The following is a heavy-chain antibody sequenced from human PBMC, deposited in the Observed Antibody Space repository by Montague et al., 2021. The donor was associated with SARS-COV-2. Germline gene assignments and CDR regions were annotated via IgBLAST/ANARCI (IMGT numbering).Heavy chain of an antibody. CDR3: ARDGTAGDWFDP. V-gene: IGHV4-39*07. D-gene: IGHD1-26*01. Sequence: SETLSLTCTVSGGSISTSPYFWGWIRQPPGKGLEWIGSIYYSGSTDYNPSLNSRVSISVDTSKNQFSLKLRSVTAADTAVYFCARDGTAGDWFDPWGQGTLVTVSS. CDR1: GGSISTSPYF. J-gene: IGHJ5*02. CDR2: IYYSGST.